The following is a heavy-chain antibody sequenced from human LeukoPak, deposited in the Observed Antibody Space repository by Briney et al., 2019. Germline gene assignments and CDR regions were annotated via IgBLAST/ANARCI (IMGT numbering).Heavy chain of an antibody. V-gene: IGHV3-30*04. Sequence: GGSLRLSCAASGFTFSSYAMHWVRQAPGKGLEWVAVISYDGSNKYYADSVKGRFTISRDNSKNTLYLQMNSLRAEDTAVYYCAREVLYDNYGMDVWGQGTTVTVSS. CDR2: ISYDGSNK. CDR3: AREVLYDNYGMDV. CDR1: GFTFSSYA. D-gene: IGHD3-9*01. J-gene: IGHJ6*02.